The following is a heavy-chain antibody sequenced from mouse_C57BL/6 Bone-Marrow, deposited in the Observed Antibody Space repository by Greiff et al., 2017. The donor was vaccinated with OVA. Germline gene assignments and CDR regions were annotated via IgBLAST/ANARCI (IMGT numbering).Heavy chain of an antibody. J-gene: IGHJ3*01. CDR2: ISNGGGST. Sequence: EVKLMESGGGLVQPGGSLKLSCAASGFTFSDYYMYWVRQTPEKRLEWVAYISNGGGSTYYPDTVKGRFTISRDNAKNTLYLHMSRLKSEDTAMYYCARHGLGRGFAYWGQGTLVTVSA. CDR3: ARHGLGRGFAY. CDR1: GFTFSDYY. D-gene: IGHD4-1*01. V-gene: IGHV5-12*01.